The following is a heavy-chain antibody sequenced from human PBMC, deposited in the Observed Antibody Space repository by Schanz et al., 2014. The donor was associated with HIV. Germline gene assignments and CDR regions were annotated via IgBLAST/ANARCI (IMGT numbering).Heavy chain of an antibody. CDR1: GLTFSSSI. Sequence: QVQLVESGGGVVQPGRSLRLSCTASGLTFSSSIMHWVRQAPGKGLEWVAGMSHDGFSKYFADSVKGRFAISRDKLKNTVHLQLNSLRADDTAVYYCARGGASAAYRYYFDYWGQGTLVTVSS. J-gene: IGHJ4*02. D-gene: IGHD6-13*01. CDR3: ARGGASAAYRYYFDY. CDR2: MSHDGFSK. V-gene: IGHV3-30*09.